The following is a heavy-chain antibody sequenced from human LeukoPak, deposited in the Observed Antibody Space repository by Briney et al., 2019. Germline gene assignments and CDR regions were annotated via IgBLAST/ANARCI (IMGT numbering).Heavy chain of an antibody. V-gene: IGHV4-4*02. D-gene: IGHD6-25*01. Sequence: SETLSLTCAVSGDSISSSDWWSWVRQPPGKGLEWIGEIYHSGRTNYNPSLMSRVTISLDKSKKQFSLKLSSVTAADTAVYYCSRGAGDYGYYGMDVWGQGTTVTVSS. CDR2: IYHSGRT. J-gene: IGHJ6*02. CDR3: SRGAGDYGYYGMDV. CDR1: GDSISSSDW.